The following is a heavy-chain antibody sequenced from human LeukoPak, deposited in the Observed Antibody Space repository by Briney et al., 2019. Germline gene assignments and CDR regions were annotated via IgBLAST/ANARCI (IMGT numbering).Heavy chain of an antibody. CDR1: GGTFSSYA. D-gene: IGHD1-1*01. CDR3: ARDQGGHDPCGY. CDR2: FIPILGIA. V-gene: IGHV1-69*04. J-gene: IGHJ4*02. Sequence: SVKVSCKASGGTFSSYAISWVRQAPGQGLEWMGRFIPILGIANYAQKFQGRVTITADKSTSTAYMELSSLRSEDTAVYYCARDQGGHDPCGYWGQGTLVTVSS.